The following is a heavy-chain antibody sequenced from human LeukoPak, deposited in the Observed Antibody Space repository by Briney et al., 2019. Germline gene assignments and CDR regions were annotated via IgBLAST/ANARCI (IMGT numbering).Heavy chain of an antibody. CDR3: AREIVGAIKSYFDY. D-gene: IGHD1-26*01. Sequence: GGSLRLSCAASGFIFSSYAMSWVRQAPGKGLEWVANIRQDGGLKHYVDSVKGRFTISRDNAENSLYLQMNSLRAEDTAVYYCAREIVGAIKSYFDYWGQGTLVTASS. V-gene: IGHV3-7*01. CDR2: IRQDGGLK. J-gene: IGHJ4*02. CDR1: GFIFSSYA.